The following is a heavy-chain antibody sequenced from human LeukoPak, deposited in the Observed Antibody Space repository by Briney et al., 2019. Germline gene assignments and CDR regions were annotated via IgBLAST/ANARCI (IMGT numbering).Heavy chain of an antibody. J-gene: IGHJ6*02. CDR3: ARQGTVTTYYYYYYGMDV. V-gene: IGHV4-39*01. CDR2: IYYSGST. CDR1: GFTFSSYA. D-gene: IGHD4-17*01. Sequence: GSLRLSCAASGFTFSSYAMSWVRQAPGKGLEWIGSIYYSGSTYYNPSLKSRVTISVDTSKNQFSLKLSSVTAADTAVYYCARQGTVTTYYYYYYGMDVWGQGTTVTVSS.